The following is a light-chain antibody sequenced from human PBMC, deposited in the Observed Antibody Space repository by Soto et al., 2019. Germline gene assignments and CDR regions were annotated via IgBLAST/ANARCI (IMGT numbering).Light chain of an antibody. V-gene: IGKV3-11*01. Sequence: EIVLIQSPATLSLSPGERATLSCRASQSVGSYLAWYQHKPGQAPRLLFSDASNRATGIPARFSGSGSETDFTLTISSLEPEDSAVYYCQQRSNWPSLTFGGGTKVEIK. J-gene: IGKJ4*01. CDR2: DAS. CDR3: QQRSNWPSLT. CDR1: QSVGSY.